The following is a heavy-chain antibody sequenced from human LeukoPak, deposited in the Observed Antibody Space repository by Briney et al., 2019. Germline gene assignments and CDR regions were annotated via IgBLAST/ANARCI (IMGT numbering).Heavy chain of an antibody. CDR2: IYHSGIT. CDR3: ARYPDYSSVFFDP. J-gene: IGHJ5*02. Sequence: SETLSLTCTVSDYSISSGYGYYWGWIRQPPGKGLEWIGNIYHSGITYYNHFNSSLKSRVTISIDTSKNHFSLRLNSVTAADTAVYYCARYPDYSSVFFDPWGQGTLVTVSS. V-gene: IGHV4-38-2*02. CDR1: DYSISSGYGYY. D-gene: IGHD4-11*01.